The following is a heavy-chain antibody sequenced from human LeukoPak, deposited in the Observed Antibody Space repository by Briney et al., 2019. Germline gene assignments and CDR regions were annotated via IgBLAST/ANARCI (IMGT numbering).Heavy chain of an antibody. Sequence: SGGSLRLSCAASGFTFSNFAMHWVRQAPGKGLEWVAVIWYDGSKEYYADSVKGRFTISRDNSKNTLYLQMNSLRAEDTAVYYCARDSYGMDVWGQGTTVTVSS. CDR1: GFTFSNFA. CDR2: IWYDGSKE. J-gene: IGHJ6*02. V-gene: IGHV3-33*01. CDR3: ARDSYGMDV.